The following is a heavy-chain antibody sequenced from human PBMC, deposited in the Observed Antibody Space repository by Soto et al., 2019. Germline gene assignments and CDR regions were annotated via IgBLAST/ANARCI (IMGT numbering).Heavy chain of an antibody. J-gene: IGHJ5*02. CDR1: GYSFTSYW. D-gene: IGHD5-12*01. V-gene: IGHV5-10-1*01. CDR3: ASGGDGHNYPHNWFDP. CDR2: IDPSDSYT. Sequence: GESLKISCKGSGYSFTSYWISWVRQMPGKGLEWMGRIDPSDSYTNYSPSFQGHVTISADKSISTAYLQWSSLKASDTAMYYCASGGDGHNYPHNWFDPWGQGTLVTVSS.